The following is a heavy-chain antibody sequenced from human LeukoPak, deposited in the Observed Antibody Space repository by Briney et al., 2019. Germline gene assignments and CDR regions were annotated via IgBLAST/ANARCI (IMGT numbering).Heavy chain of an antibody. Sequence: GGSLRLSCAASGFTFSSYSMNWVRQAPGKGLEWVSSISSSSSYIYYADSVKGRFTISRDNAKNSLYLQMNSLRAEDTAVYYCARDRDGAPYYYYYGMDVWGQGTTVTVSS. J-gene: IGHJ6*02. V-gene: IGHV3-21*01. CDR2: ISSSSSYI. CDR3: ARDRDGAPYYYYYGMDV. D-gene: IGHD5-24*01. CDR1: GFTFSSYS.